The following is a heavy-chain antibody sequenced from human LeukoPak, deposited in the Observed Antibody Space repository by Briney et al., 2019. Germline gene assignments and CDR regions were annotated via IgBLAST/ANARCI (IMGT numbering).Heavy chain of an antibody. CDR3: ARKVLVPAALGAFDI. Sequence: PSETLSLTCTVSGGSISSGGYYWSWIRQHPGKGLEWIGYIYYSGSTYYNPSLKSRVTISVDTSKNQFSLKLSSVTAADTAVYYCARKVLVPAALGAFDIWGQGTMVTASS. V-gene: IGHV4-31*03. CDR2: IYYSGST. CDR1: GGSISSGGYY. J-gene: IGHJ3*02. D-gene: IGHD2-2*01.